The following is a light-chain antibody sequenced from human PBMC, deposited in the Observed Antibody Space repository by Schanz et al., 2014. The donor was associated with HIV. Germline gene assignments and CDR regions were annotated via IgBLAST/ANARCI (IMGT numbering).Light chain of an antibody. Sequence: EIVLTQSPGTLSLSPGERATLSCRASESVSSSLLAWYQQTPGQAPRLLIFAASSRATGIPDRFSGSGSGTDFTLNISRLEPEDLAVYYCQQYSSSPRTFGQGTKVEI. V-gene: IGKV3-20*01. J-gene: IGKJ1*01. CDR1: ESVSSSL. CDR3: QQYSSSPRT. CDR2: AAS.